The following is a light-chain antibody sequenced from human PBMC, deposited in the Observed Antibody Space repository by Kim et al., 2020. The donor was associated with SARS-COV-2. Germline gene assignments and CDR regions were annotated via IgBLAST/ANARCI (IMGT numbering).Light chain of an antibody. Sequence: GGQAQLTCGLGSSALSPSYSPSWYQQRPGQAPRTLTYNTNTRSSGVPDRFSGFILGNKAALTITGAQADDDSDYYCVLYMGSGIYVFGTGTKVTVL. CDR1: SSALSPSYS. CDR2: NTN. CDR3: VLYMGSGIYV. J-gene: IGLJ1*01. V-gene: IGLV8-61*01.